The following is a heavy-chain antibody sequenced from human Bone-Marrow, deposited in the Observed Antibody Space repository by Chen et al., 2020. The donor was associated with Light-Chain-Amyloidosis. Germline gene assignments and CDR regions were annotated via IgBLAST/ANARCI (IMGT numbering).Heavy chain of an antibody. J-gene: IGHJ6*02. V-gene: IGHV1-69*04. D-gene: IGHD3-3*02. CDR1: GEPFISYA. Sequence: QVPLVQSGAEVKKPGSSVKVSCKASGEPFISYAISWVRQAPGQGLEWVGRIIPMLETTKYAQKFLGRVEITADRSTRTSHLEMTGLTFEDTAIYYCASAPPTTFNVYAMDVWGQGTTVVVSS. CDR2: IIPMLETT. CDR3: ASAPPTTFNVYAMDV.